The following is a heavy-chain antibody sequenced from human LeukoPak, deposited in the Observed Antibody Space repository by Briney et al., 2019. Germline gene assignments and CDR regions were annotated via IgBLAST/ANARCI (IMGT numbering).Heavy chain of an antibody. CDR3: ASSGSSGWYAVDY. D-gene: IGHD6-19*01. Sequence: PGGSLRLSCAASGITFSKVWMSWVRQAPGKGLEWVSYISSSSSYTNYADSVKGRFTISRDNAKNSLSLQMNSLRAEDTAMYYCASSGSSGWYAVDYWGQGTLVTVSS. V-gene: IGHV3-11*06. CDR1: GITFSKVW. J-gene: IGHJ4*02. CDR2: ISSSSSYT.